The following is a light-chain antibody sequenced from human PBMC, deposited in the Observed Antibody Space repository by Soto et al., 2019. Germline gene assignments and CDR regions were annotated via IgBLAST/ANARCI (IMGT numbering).Light chain of an antibody. CDR1: QSVSSN. CDR3: QQYNDWPLT. V-gene: IGKV3-15*01. CDR2: GAS. J-gene: IGKJ4*01. Sequence: EIVMTQSPATLSVSPGERATLSCRASQSVSSNLAWYQQKPGQAPRLLIYGASTRATGVPHRISGRGSGTEFTLTINSLQSEDFALYYCQQYNDWPLTFGGGTKVEVK.